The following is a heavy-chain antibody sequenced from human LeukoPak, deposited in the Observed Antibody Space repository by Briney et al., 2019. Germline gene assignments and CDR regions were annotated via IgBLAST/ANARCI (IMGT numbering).Heavy chain of an antibody. CDR2: ISNSSSTI. CDR1: GFTFSTYS. CDR3: ARGSTYYDSSGQVPFDY. J-gene: IGHJ4*02. Sequence: GGSLRLSCAASGFTFSTYSMNWVRQAPGKGLEWVSYISNSSSTIYYADSVKGRFTISRDNAKNSLYLQMNSLRAEDTAVYYCARGSTYYDSSGQVPFDYWGQGTLVTVSS. V-gene: IGHV3-48*01. D-gene: IGHD3-22*01.